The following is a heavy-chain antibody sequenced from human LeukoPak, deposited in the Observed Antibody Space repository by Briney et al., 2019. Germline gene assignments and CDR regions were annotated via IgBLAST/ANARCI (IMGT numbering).Heavy chain of an antibody. CDR3: ARDSLYGDYVFDP. J-gene: IGHJ5*02. D-gene: IGHD4-17*01. V-gene: IGHV3-66*01. CDR1: VFNVSTNY. CDR2: IYRGGST. Sequence: PGGSLRLSCAAAVFNVSTNYMSWVRQAPGKGLEWVSVIYRGGSTYYADSVKGRFTISRDNSKNTLYLQMNSLRAEDTAVYYCARDSLYGDYVFDPWGQGTLVTVSS.